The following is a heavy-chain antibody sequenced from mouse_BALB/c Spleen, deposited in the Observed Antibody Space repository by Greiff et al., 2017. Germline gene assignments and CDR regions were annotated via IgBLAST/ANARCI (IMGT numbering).Heavy chain of an antibody. D-gene: IGHD1-1*01. Sequence: VQLQHSGPELVKPGASVKMSCKASGYTFTSYFMHWVKQTPGQGLEWIGYINPYNDGTKYNEKFKGKATLTSDKSSSTAYMELSRLTSEDSAVYYCARDEGDYAAYWGQGTLVTVSA. V-gene: IGHV1-14*01. CDR1: GYTFTSYF. J-gene: IGHJ3*01. CDR3: ARDEGDYAAY. CDR2: INPYNDGT.